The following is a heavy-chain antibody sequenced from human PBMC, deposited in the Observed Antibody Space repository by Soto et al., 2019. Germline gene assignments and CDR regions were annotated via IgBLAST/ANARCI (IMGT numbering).Heavy chain of an antibody. CDR2: ISYDGSNK. V-gene: IGHV3-30-3*01. D-gene: IGHD6-19*01. CDR1: GFTFSSYA. Sequence: PGGSLRLSCAASGFTFSSYAMHWVRQAPGKGLEWVAVISYDGSNKYYADSVKGRFTISRDNSKNTLYLQMNSLRAEDTAVYYCARAPSGWYEYYFDYWGQGTLVTVSS. CDR3: ARAPSGWYEYYFDY. J-gene: IGHJ4*02.